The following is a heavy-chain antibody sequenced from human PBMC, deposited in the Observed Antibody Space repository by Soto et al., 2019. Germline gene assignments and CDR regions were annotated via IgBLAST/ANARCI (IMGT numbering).Heavy chain of an antibody. V-gene: IGHV3-64D*06. D-gene: IGHD3-10*01. CDR2: ISSNGGST. CDR1: GFTFSSYA. Sequence: EVQLVESGGGLVQPGGSLRLSCSASGFTFSSYAMHWVRQAPGKGLEYVSAISSNGGSTYYADSVKGRFTISRDNSKNTFYLQRSSMRAEDTAEYYCVKEEEDYGSGSWYGYWGQGTLVTVSS. J-gene: IGHJ4*02. CDR3: VKEEEDYGSGSWYGY.